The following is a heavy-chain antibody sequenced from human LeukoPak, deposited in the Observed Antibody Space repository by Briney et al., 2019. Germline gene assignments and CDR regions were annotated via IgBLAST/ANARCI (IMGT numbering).Heavy chain of an antibody. J-gene: IGHJ5*02. CDR1: GFTFTNYD. Sequence: ASVKVSCKATGFTFTNYDINWVRQATGQGLEWMGWMNPINGNTGYAQKFQGRATMTRDTSISTAYMELRSLTSEDTAVYYCVRDGEGVAISVNYWFAPWGQGTLVTVSS. CDR3: VRDGEGVAISVNYWFAP. D-gene: IGHD3-10*01. CDR2: MNPINGNT. V-gene: IGHV1-8*01.